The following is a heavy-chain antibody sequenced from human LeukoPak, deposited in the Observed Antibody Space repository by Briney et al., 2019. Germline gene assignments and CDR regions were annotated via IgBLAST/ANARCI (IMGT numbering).Heavy chain of an antibody. Sequence: GESLKISCKGSGDSFTNYWIGWVRQMPGKGLEWMGIIYPGDSETRYSPSFQGQVTISADKSISTAYLQWSSLKASDTAMYYCARHLRPRPFDSWGQGTLVTVSS. V-gene: IGHV5-51*01. CDR3: ARHLRPRPFDS. CDR1: GDSFTNYW. CDR2: IYPGDSET. J-gene: IGHJ4*02.